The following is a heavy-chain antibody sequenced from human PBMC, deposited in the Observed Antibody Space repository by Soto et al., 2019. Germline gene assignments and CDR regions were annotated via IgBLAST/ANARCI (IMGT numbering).Heavy chain of an antibody. CDR2: LGGNGFTT. J-gene: IGHJ6*03. CDR3: AKALRPSLNFFYYMDV. CDR1: GFTFGSYA. Sequence: EVQLLESGGGLVQPGGSLRLSCVVSGFTFGSYAMSWVGQAPEKGPEWVAILGGNGFTTYYADSVKGRFTISGDKSKSTLFLQMNSRRADDTGVYYCAKALRPSLNFFYYMDVWGRGTSVTVSS. V-gene: IGHV3-23*01. D-gene: IGHD2-2*01.